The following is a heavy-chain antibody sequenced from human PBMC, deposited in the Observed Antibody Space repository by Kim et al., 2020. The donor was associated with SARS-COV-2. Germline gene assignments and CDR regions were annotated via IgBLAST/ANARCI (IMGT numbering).Heavy chain of an antibody. D-gene: IGHD1-26*01. J-gene: IGHJ4*02. Sequence: GGSLRLSCAASGFTFSSYAMSWVRQAPGKGLEWVSAISGSGGSTYYADSVKGRFTISRDNSKNTLYLQMNSLRAEDTAVYYCAKKPRGGGSYYFASFVDWGQGTLVTVSS. V-gene: IGHV3-23*01. CDR2: ISGSGGST. CDR1: GFTFSSYA. CDR3: AKKPRGGGSYYFASFVD.